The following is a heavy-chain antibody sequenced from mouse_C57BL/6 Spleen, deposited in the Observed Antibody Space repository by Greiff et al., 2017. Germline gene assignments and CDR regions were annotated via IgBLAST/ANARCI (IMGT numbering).Heavy chain of an antibody. CDR2: ISDGGSYT. CDR3: AREGGYTSYFDV. Sequence: EVHLVESGGGLVKPGGSLKLSCAASGFTFSSYAMSWVRQTPEKRLEWVATISDGGSYTYYPDNVKGRFTISRDNAKNNLYLQMSHLKSEDTAMYYCAREGGYTSYFDVWGTGTTVTVSS. V-gene: IGHV5-4*01. D-gene: IGHD3-1*01. CDR1: GFTFSSYA. J-gene: IGHJ1*03.